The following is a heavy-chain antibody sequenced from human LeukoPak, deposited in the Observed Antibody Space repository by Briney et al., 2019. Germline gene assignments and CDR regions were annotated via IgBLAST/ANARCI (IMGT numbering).Heavy chain of an antibody. J-gene: IGHJ3*02. CDR3: ARAAAAANRDAFDI. Sequence: GGSLRLSCAASGFTFSDYYMSWIRQAPGKGLEWVSYISTSGSTIYYADSVKGRFTISRDNAKDSLYLQMNSLRAEDTAVYYCARAAAAANRDAFDIWGQGTMVTVSS. CDR1: GFTFSDYY. V-gene: IGHV3-11*04. D-gene: IGHD6-13*01. CDR2: ISTSGSTI.